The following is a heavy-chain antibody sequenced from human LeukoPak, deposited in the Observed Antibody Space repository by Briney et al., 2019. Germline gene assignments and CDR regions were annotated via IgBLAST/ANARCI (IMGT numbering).Heavy chain of an antibody. D-gene: IGHD3/OR15-3a*01. J-gene: IGHJ4*02. Sequence: PGGSLRLSCAASGFTFSSYWMNWARQAPGKGLEWVASINHNGNVNYYVDSVKGRFTISRDNAKNSLYLQMNSLRAEDTAVYYCARGGFDFNGLFDHWGQGTLVTVSS. V-gene: IGHV3-7*01. CDR3: ARGGFDFNGLFDH. CDR2: INHNGNVN. CDR1: GFTFSSYW.